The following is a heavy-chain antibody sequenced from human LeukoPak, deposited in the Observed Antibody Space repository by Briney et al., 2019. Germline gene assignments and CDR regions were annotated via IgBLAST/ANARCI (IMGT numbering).Heavy chain of an antibody. Sequence: SETLSLTCTVSGGSISGSYWSWIRQPPGKGREWIAYMYNSGSTNYNPSLKSRVTISIDTSKNQFSLKLSSLTAADTAIYYCARGIESYGDYGYWGQGILVTVSS. CDR1: GGSISGSY. V-gene: IGHV4-59*01. CDR3: ARGIESYGDYGY. J-gene: IGHJ4*02. CDR2: MYNSGST. D-gene: IGHD4-17*01.